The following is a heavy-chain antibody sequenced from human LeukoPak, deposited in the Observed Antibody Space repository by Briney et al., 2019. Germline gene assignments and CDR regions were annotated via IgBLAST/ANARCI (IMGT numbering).Heavy chain of an antibody. Sequence: GASGKVSCKASGGTFSSYAISWVRQAPGQGLEWMGGIIPVFGTANYAQKFQGRVTITADGSTSTAYMELSSLRSEDTAVYYCARMKGYYVGFDPWGQGTLVTVSS. J-gene: IGHJ5*02. CDR3: ARMKGYYVGFDP. D-gene: IGHD3-22*01. CDR1: GGTFSSYA. CDR2: IIPVFGTA. V-gene: IGHV1-69*01.